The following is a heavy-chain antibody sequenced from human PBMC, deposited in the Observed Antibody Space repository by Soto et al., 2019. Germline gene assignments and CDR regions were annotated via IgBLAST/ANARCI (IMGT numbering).Heavy chain of an antibody. D-gene: IGHD3-3*02. CDR3: VKGAPQPFPD. Sequence: EVQLLESGGGLVQPGGTLRISCAASGFDFSNYGMSWVRQAPGKGPEWVAAISGTAHASYYAASVKGRFTISRDNSKNPVYLQLNSLRVEDTAVYFCVKGAPQPFPDWGQGALGTVSS. CDR2: ISGTAHAS. CDR1: GFDFSNYG. V-gene: IGHV3-23*01. J-gene: IGHJ4*02.